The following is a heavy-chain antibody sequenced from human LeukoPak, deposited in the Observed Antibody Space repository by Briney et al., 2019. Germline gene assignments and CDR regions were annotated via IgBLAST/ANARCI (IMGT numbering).Heavy chain of an antibody. D-gene: IGHD6-19*01. V-gene: IGHV3-33*06. CDR1: GFTFSSYG. CDR3: AKDESSSSPPGYFDY. J-gene: IGHJ4*02. CDR2: IWYDGSNK. Sequence: AGGSLRLSCAASGFTFSSYGMHWVRQAPGKGLEWVAVIWYDGSNKYYADSVKSRFTISRDNSKNTLYLQMNSLRAEDTAVYYCAKDESSSSPPGYFDYWGQGTLVTVSS.